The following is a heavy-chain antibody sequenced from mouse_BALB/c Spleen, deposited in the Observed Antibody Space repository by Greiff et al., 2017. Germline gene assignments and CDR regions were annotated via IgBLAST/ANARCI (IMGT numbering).Heavy chain of an antibody. Sequence: EVKLVESGGGLVQPGGSRKLSCAASGFTFSSFGMNWVRQAPEKGLEWVAYISSGSSTIYYADTVKGRFTISRDNPKNTLFLQITSLRSEDTSMYYCARWGSYWYFDVWGAGTPVTVSS. V-gene: IGHV5-17*02. D-gene: IGHD1-1*01. J-gene: IGHJ1*01. CDR2: ISSGSSTI. CDR3: ARWGSYWYFDV. CDR1: GFTFSSFG.